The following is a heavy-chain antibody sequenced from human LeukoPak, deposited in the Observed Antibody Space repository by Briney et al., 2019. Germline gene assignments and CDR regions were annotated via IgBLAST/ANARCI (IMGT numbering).Heavy chain of an antibody. J-gene: IGHJ4*02. CDR1: EFTFSRYA. V-gene: IGHV3-30-3*01. Sequence: GGSLRLSCAASEFTFSRYAIHWVRQAPGKGLEWVAAIAYDGSDMYYADSVKGRFTISRDNSKNTLYLQMNSLRAEDTAVYYCAADIVGNLDYWGQGTLVTVSS. CDR3: AADIVGNLDY. CDR2: IAYDGSDM. D-gene: IGHD1-26*01.